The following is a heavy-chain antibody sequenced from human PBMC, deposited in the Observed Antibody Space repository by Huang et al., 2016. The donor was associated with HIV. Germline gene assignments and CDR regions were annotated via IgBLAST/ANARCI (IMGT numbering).Heavy chain of an antibody. V-gene: IGHV1-8*01. D-gene: IGHD6-19*01. CDR1: GYIFSNYD. CDR3: ARLTSGWYQDY. Sequence: QVQLVQSGLEVKKPGASVKFSCQTSGYIFSNYDINWVRQAPGQGLQWMGGLNPNSGKTAYGQNVQGRVTLTRSTATGAAYMVLNSLTSQDTAVYYCARLTSGWYQDYWGQGTLVTVSS. J-gene: IGHJ4*02. CDR2: LNPNSGKT.